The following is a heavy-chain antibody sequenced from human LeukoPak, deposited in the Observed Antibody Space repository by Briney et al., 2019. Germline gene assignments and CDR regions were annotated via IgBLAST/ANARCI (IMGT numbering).Heavy chain of an antibody. J-gene: IGHJ6*03. CDR3: ARDRDHGDYYYYYYMDV. CDR2: ISSNGGST. Sequence: GGSLTLSCLASGFTFRSYAMRWVRQAPGKVLEYVSAISSNGGSTYYANSVKGRFTISRDNSKNTLYLQMGSLRAEDMAVYYCARDRDHGDYYYYYYMDVWGKGTTVTVSS. CDR1: GFTFRSYA. V-gene: IGHV3-64*01. D-gene: IGHD4-17*01.